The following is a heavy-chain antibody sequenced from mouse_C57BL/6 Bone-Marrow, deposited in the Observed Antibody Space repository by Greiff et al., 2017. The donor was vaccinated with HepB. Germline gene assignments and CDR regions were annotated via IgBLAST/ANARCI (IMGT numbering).Heavy chain of an antibody. CDR3: ARQATPWYFDV. J-gene: IGHJ1*03. Sequence: EVQLVESGGGLVQPGGSLKLSCAASGFTFSDYGMAWVRQAPRKGPEWVAFISNLAYSIYYADTVTGRFTISRENAKNTLYLEMSSLRSEDTAMYYCARQATPWYFDVWGTGTTVTVSS. CDR1: GFTFSDYG. V-gene: IGHV5-15*01. CDR2: ISNLAYSI.